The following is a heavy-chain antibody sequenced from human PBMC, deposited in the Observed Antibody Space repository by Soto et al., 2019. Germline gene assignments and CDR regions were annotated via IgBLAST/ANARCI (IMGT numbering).Heavy chain of an antibody. CDR2: IYWDDDK. D-gene: IGHD2-15*01. Sequence: QITLKESGPTLVNPTQTLTLTCTFSGFSLSTSGVGVGWIRQPPGKALEWLALIYWDDDKRYSPSLKSRLTITKDTSKSQVVLTMTNLDPVDTATYYCARRPGYCSGGRCHPFDYWGQGTLVTVSS. CDR3: ARRPGYCSGGRCHPFDY. CDR1: GFSLSTSGVG. V-gene: IGHV2-5*02. J-gene: IGHJ4*02.